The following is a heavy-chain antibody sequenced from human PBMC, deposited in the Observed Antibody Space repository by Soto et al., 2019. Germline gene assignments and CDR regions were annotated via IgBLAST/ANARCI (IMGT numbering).Heavy chain of an antibody. CDR3: ARELHGGSYGMDV. J-gene: IGHJ6*02. CDR2: ITTAGDT. Sequence: GGSLRLSCAAGGFTCSNYDVHRVGQVTGKGLEWVSGITTAGDTYYPGSVKGRFTISREKAKNSLYLQMNSLSAGDTAVYYCARELHGGSYGMDVWGQGTTVTVSS. V-gene: IGHV3-13*01. CDR1: GFTCSNYD.